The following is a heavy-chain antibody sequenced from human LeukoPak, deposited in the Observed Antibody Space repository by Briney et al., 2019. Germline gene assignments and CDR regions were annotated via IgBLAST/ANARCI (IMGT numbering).Heavy chain of an antibody. CDR1: RGSISSYY. CDR2: ISYNGST. D-gene: IGHD3-22*01. CDR3: ARSYYYDYRQIDY. V-gene: IGHV4-59*08. J-gene: IGHJ4*02. Sequence: SETLSLTCTVSRGSISSYYWSWIRQPPGEGLEWIGYISYNGSTNYNPSLKSRVTISVDTSKNQFSLNLYSVTAADTAVFYCARSYYYDYRQIDYWGQGTLVTVSS.